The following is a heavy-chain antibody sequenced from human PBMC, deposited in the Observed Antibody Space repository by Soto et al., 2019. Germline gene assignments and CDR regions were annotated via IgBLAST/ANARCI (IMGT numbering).Heavy chain of an antibody. D-gene: IGHD3-16*02. V-gene: IGHV3-53*01. Sequence: GGSLRLSCAASGFTVSSNYMSWVRQAPGKGLEWVSVIYSGGSTYYADSVKGRFTISRDNSKNTLYLQMNSLRAEDTAVYYCARARRGYPYYYYGMDVWGQGTTVTVSS. CDR1: GFTVSSNY. J-gene: IGHJ6*02. CDR2: IYSGGST. CDR3: ARARRGYPYYYYGMDV.